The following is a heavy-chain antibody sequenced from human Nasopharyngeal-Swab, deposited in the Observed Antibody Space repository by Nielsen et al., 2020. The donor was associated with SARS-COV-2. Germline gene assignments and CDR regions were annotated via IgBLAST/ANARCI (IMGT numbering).Heavy chain of an antibody. D-gene: IGHD3-9*01. V-gene: IGHV3-23*01. CDR1: GFTFTSYA. J-gene: IGHJ4*02. CDR2: VNGNGADT. CDR3: AKDLTGYYAPLDQ. Sequence: GGSLRLSCAASGFTFTSYAMNWVRQAPGKGLEWLSAVNGNGADTYYADSVKGRFTISKDNSKNTLYLHMNSLRAGDTAVYYCAKDLTGYYAPLDQWGQGVLVTVSS.